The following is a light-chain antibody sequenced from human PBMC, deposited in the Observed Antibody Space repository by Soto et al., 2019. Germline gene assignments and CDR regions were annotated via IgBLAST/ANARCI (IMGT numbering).Light chain of an antibody. V-gene: IGKV3D-20*02. Sequence: EIVLTHSPGTLSLSPWERATLSCRASQSVSSSYLAWYQQKPGQAPRLLIYDASNRATGIPARFSGSGSGTDFTLTTSSLEPEDFAVYYCQQRSNWPRKFGQGTKVDIK. CDR2: DAS. J-gene: IGKJ1*01. CDR3: QQRSNWPRK. CDR1: QSVSSSY.